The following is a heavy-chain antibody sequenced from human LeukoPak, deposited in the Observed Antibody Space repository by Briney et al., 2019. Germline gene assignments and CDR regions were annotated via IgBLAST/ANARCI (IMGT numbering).Heavy chain of an antibody. Sequence: GGSLRLSCAASGFTFSSYSMNWVRQAPGKGLEWVSYISSSSSTIYYADSVKGRFTISRDNAKNSLYLQMNSLRAEDTAVYYCARLWITIFGVVSPKDMDVWGKGTTVTVSS. CDR3: ARLWITIFGVVSPKDMDV. CDR2: ISSSSSTI. J-gene: IGHJ6*03. CDR1: GFTFSSYS. V-gene: IGHV3-48*01. D-gene: IGHD3-3*01.